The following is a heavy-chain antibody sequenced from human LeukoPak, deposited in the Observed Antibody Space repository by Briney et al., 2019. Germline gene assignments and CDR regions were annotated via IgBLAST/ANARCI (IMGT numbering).Heavy chain of an antibody. Sequence: SETLSLTCTVSGGSISSSSYYWGWIRQPPGKGLEWIGSIYYSGSTYYNPSLKSRVTISVDTSKNQFSLKLSSVTAADTAVYYCARGLSSGWVDYWGQGTLVTVSS. CDR1: GGSISSSSYY. CDR2: IYYSGST. D-gene: IGHD6-19*01. V-gene: IGHV4-39*01. CDR3: ARGLSSGWVDY. J-gene: IGHJ4*02.